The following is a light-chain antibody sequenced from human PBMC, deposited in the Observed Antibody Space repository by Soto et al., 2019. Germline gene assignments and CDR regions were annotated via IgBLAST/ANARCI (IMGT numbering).Light chain of an antibody. CDR2: GAS. J-gene: IGKJ4*01. CDR3: QQYGASLLT. CDR1: QAVSSNS. V-gene: IGKV3-20*01. Sequence: EIVLTQSPGTLSLSPGERATLSCRASQAVSSNSLAWYQQKPGQAPRLLIYGASTRATGIPDRFSGSGSGTDFTLTINRLEPEDFAGYYCQQYGASLLTFGGGTKVEIK.